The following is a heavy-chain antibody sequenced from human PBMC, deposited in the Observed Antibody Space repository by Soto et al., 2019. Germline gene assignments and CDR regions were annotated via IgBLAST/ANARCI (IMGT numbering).Heavy chain of an antibody. J-gene: IGHJ6*02. V-gene: IGHV1-18*01. CDR2: ISTYNGDT. D-gene: IGHD2-15*01. CDR3: ARAGAAPYYYYGVDV. Sequence: GASVKVSCKASGYTFSTSGMSWLRQAPGQGLEWMGWISTYNGDTNDAPKFQDRVTMTSDTSTSTVYMELRSLRSDDTAVYYCARAGAAPYYYYGVDVWGQETRVTVSS. CDR1: GYTFSTSG.